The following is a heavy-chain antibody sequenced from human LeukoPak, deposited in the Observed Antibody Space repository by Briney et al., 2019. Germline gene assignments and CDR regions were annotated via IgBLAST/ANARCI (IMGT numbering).Heavy chain of an antibody. V-gene: IGHV1-2*06. Sequence: ASVKVSCKASGDTFTGYYMHWVRQAPGQGLECMGRINPNSGGTNYAQKFQGRVTMTRDTSISTAYMELSRLRSDDTAVYYCARGGSGWYYWYFDLWGRGTLVTVSS. CDR1: GDTFTGYY. D-gene: IGHD6-19*01. J-gene: IGHJ2*01. CDR2: INPNSGGT. CDR3: ARGGSGWYYWYFDL.